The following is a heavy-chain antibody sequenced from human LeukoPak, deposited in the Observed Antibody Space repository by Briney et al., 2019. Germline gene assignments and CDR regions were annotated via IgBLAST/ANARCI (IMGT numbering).Heavy chain of an antibody. V-gene: IGHV3-48*01. CDR2: ISSSSSTI. CDR3: ARAPTVVTPGSSDY. Sequence: GGSLRLSCAASGFTFSSYSMNWVRQAPGKGLEWVSYISSSSSTIYYADSVKGRFTIPRDNAKNSLYLQMNSLRAEDTAVYYCARAPTVVTPGSSDYWGQGTLVTVSS. CDR1: GFTFSSYS. J-gene: IGHJ4*02. D-gene: IGHD4-23*01.